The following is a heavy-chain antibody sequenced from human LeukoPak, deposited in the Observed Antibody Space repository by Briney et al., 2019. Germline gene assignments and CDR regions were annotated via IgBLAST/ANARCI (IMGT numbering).Heavy chain of an antibody. D-gene: IGHD2-2*01. Sequence: SETLSLTCTVSGDSISSYYWSWIRQPPGKGLEWIGYIYHSGSTNYNPSLKSRVTISVDTSKNQFSLKLSSVTAADTAVYYCARVDQLLSYYMDVWGKGTTVTVSS. CDR1: GDSISSYY. V-gene: IGHV4-59*08. CDR2: IYHSGST. CDR3: ARVDQLLSYYMDV. J-gene: IGHJ6*03.